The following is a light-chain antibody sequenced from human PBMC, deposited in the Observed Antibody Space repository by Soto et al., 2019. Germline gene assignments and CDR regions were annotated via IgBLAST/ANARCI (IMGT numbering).Light chain of an antibody. V-gene: IGKV3-15*01. J-gene: IGKJ5*01. CDR3: QQYYNWPRT. Sequence: ELVLTQSPATLSLSPGERATLSCRASQSVSSYLAWYQQKPGQAPRLLIYGASTGATGLPARFSGIGSGTEFTLTINSLQAEDCAVYYCQQYYNWPRTFGQGTRLEIK. CDR1: QSVSSY. CDR2: GAS.